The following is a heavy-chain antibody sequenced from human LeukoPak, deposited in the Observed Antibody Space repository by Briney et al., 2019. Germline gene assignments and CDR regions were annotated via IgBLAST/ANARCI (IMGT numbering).Heavy chain of an antibody. CDR1: GGTFSSYA. CDR3: ARVTSSSWYVNDY. V-gene: IGHV1-69*13. D-gene: IGHD6-13*01. J-gene: IGHJ4*02. Sequence: ASVTVSCKASGGTFSSYAISWVRQAPGQGLEWMGGIIPIFGTANYAQKFQGRVTITADESTSTAYMELSSLRSEDTAVYYCARVTSSSWYVNDYWGQGTLVTVSS. CDR2: IIPIFGTA.